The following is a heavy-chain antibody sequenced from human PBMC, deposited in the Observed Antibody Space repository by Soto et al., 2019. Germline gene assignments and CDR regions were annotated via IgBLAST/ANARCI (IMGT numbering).Heavy chain of an antibody. CDR1: GYTFSSYW. CDR2: IYPGGSDT. Sequence: VESLKISCQGSGYTFSSYWVSCFRQRAVKGLEWMGIIYPGGSDTTYSPSFQGQVTISADKSISTAYLQWSSLKASDTAMYYCAKTSKYYYDSSGSLDYWGQGTLVTVSS. CDR3: AKTSKYYYDSSGSLDY. J-gene: IGHJ4*02. D-gene: IGHD3-22*01. V-gene: IGHV5-51*01.